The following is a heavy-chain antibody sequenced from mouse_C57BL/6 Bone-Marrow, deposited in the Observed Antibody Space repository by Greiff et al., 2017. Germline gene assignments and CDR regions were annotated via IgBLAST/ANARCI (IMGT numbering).Heavy chain of an antibody. CDR3: AREDYGSPWYFDV. Sequence: VQLQQSGPELVKPGASVKKSCKASGYTFTDYYMNWVKRSHGKSLEWIGDINPNNGGSTYNQKFRDKATLTVDKSSSTAYMELRSLTSEDSAVYYCAREDYGSPWYFDVWGTGTTVTVSS. D-gene: IGHD1-1*01. V-gene: IGHV1-26*01. CDR1: GYTFTDYY. CDR2: INPNNGGS. J-gene: IGHJ1*03.